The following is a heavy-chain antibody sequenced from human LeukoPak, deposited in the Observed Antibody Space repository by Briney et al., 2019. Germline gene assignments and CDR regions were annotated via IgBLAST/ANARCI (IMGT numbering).Heavy chain of an antibody. D-gene: IGHD3-3*01. CDR1: GFTFSDYY. J-gene: IGHJ4*02. V-gene: IGHV3-11*01. Sequence: GGSLRLSCAASGFTFSDYYMSWIRQAPGKGLEWVSYISSSGTTIYYADSVKGRFTISRDNAKNSLYLQMNSLRAEDTAVYYCAKGDFGVVSYFDYWGQGTLVTVSS. CDR3: AKGDFGVVSYFDY. CDR2: ISSSGTTI.